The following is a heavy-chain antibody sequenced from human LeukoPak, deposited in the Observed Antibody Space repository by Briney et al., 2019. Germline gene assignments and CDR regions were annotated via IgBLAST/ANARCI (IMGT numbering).Heavy chain of an antibody. Sequence: PSETLSLTCTVSGGSISSYYWSWIRQPAGKGREWIGRIYTSVSTNYNPSLKSRVTMSVDTPKNQFSLKLSSVTAADTAVYYCARDPMGSSTDYWGQGTLVTVSS. V-gene: IGHV4-4*07. CDR2: IYTSVST. CDR3: ARDPMGSSTDY. CDR1: GGSISSYY. D-gene: IGHD2-15*01. J-gene: IGHJ4*02.